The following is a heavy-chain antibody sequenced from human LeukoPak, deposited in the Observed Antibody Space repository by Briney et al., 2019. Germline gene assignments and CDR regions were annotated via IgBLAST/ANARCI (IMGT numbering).Heavy chain of an antibody. J-gene: IGHJ4*02. D-gene: IGHD3-22*01. V-gene: IGHV1-69*13. CDR2: VTPIFGTA. CDR3: AREWGLEGSGFYYAY. Sequence: SVKVSCKASGGTFIRFTISWVRQAPGQGFEWMGGVTPIFGTANFAQRFQGRVSITADESTSTAFMELSSLRFEDTAVYYCAREWGLEGSGFYYAYWGQGTLVTVSS. CDR1: GGTFIRFT.